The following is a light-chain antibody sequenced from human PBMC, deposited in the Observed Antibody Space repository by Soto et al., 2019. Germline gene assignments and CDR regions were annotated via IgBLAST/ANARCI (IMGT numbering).Light chain of an antibody. J-gene: IGKJ2*01. CDR3: QEYKSAPYT. CDR1: QGISNH. Sequence: DIQMTQSPSSLSASVGDRVTITCRASQGISNHLAWYQQKPGKVPKVLIYVASTLQSGVPSRFSGSGSGTDFTLTISSLQPEDAATYYCQEYKSAPYTFGQGTKLEIK. V-gene: IGKV1-27*01. CDR2: VAS.